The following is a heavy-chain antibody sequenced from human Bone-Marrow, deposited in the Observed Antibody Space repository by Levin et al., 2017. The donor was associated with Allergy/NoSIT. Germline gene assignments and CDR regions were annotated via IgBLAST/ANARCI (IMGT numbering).Heavy chain of an antibody. CDR1: GFTFSSYG. CDR3: AKGLNKLVRSSFDY. Sequence: GESLKISCAASGFTFSSYGMHWVRQAPGKGLEWVAVISYDGSNKYYADSVKGRFTISRDNSKNTLYLQMNSLRAEDTAVYYCAKGLNKLVRSSFDYWGQGTLVTVSS. D-gene: IGHD6-13*01. CDR2: ISYDGSNK. V-gene: IGHV3-30*18. J-gene: IGHJ4*02.